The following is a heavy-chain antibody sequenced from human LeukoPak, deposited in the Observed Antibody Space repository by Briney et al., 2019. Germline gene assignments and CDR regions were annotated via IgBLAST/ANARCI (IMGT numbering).Heavy chain of an antibody. V-gene: IGHV3-48*03. CDR1: GFTFSSYE. D-gene: IGHD3-3*01. CDR2: ISSSGSTI. CDR3: ARGSAFDFLDYFDY. J-gene: IGHJ4*02. Sequence: GGSLRLSCAASGFTFSSYEMNWVRQAPGKGLEWVSYISSSGSTIYYADSVKGRFTISRDNAKNSLYLQMNSLRAEDTAVYYCARGSAFDFLDYFDYWGQGTLVTVSS.